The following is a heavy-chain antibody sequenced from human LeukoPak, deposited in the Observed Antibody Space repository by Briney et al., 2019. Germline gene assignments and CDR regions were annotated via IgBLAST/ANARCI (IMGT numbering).Heavy chain of an antibody. Sequence: PGGSLRLSCTVSGFTVSSNYMTWVRQAPRKGLECVSLMHSGGTTDYADSVKGRFTLSRDNSKNMLYLQMNSLIVEDTAVYYCAAKWLLRRYWGQGTLVTVSS. J-gene: IGHJ4*02. V-gene: IGHV3-66*01. CDR2: MHSGGTT. D-gene: IGHD3-22*01. CDR1: GFTVSSNY. CDR3: AAKWLLRRY.